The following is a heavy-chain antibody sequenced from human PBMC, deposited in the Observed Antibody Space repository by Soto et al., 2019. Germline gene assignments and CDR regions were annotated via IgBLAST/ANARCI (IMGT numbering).Heavy chain of an antibody. J-gene: IGHJ6*02. Sequence: QVQLVESGGGVVQPGRSLRLSCAASGFTFNIYSIHWVRQAPGKGLDWVASVSYDGTNKYYADSVKGRFTVSRDNSRYTVSLQMESLKTEDTAIYYCARDRVGGTVRDYCFAMDVGGHGTTFTVSS. V-gene: IGHV3-30-3*01. D-gene: IGHD6-19*01. CDR1: GFTFNIYS. CDR3: ARDRVGGTVRDYCFAMDV. CDR2: VSYDGTNK.